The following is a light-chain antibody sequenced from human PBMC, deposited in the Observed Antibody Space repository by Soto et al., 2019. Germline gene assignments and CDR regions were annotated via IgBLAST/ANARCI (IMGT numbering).Light chain of an antibody. CDR2: AAS. CDR3: QQYYSYPYT. CDR1: QGISSY. V-gene: IGKV1-8*01. Sequence: AIRMTQSPSSLSASTGDRVTITCRASQGISSYLAWYQQKPGKAPKLLIYAASTLQSGVPSRFRGSGSGTDFTLTISCLQSEDFATYYSQQYYSYPYTFAQGTKLEIK. J-gene: IGKJ2*01.